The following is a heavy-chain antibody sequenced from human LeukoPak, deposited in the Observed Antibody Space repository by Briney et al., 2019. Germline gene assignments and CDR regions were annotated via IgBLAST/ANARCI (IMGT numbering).Heavy chain of an antibody. D-gene: IGHD3-10*01. V-gene: IGHV3-74*01. CDR2: INSDGSST. CDR3: ARSRQPYYYGSGGSWFDP. CDR1: GFTFSTYW. J-gene: IGHJ5*02. Sequence: QPGGSLRLSCAASGFTFSTYWMHGVRQAPGKGLVWVSHINSDGSSTTYADSVKGRFTISRDNAKNTLYLQMNSLRAEDTAVYYCARSRQPYYYGSGGSWFDPWGQGTLVTVSS.